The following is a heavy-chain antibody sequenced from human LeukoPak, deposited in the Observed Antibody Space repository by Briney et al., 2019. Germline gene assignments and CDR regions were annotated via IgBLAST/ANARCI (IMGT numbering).Heavy chain of an antibody. J-gene: IGHJ4*02. CDR3: ASMYRSGYYYAYYFDY. CDR1: GGSLSSSSYY. Sequence: SETLSLTCTVSGGSLSSSSYYWGWIRQPPGKGLEWIGSIYYSGSTYYNPSLKSRVTISVDTSKTQFSLKLSSVTAADTAVYYCASMYRSGYYYAYYFDYWGQGTLVTVSS. V-gene: IGHV4-39*01. D-gene: IGHD3-22*01. CDR2: IYYSGST.